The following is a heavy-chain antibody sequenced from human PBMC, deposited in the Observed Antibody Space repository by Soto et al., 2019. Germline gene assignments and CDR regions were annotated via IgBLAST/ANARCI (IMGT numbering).Heavy chain of an antibody. Sequence: GGSLRLSCAASGFTFSSYAMHWVRQAPGKGLEWVAVISYDGSNKYYADSVKGRFTISRDNSKNTRYLQMNSLRVEDTAVYYCARDYESSVCSSTSCYRYYFTTRNYYGMDVWGQGTTVTVSS. D-gene: IGHD2-2*01. V-gene: IGHV3-30-3*01. CDR3: ARDYESSVCSSTSCYRYYFTTRNYYGMDV. J-gene: IGHJ6*02. CDR2: ISYDGSNK. CDR1: GFTFSSYA.